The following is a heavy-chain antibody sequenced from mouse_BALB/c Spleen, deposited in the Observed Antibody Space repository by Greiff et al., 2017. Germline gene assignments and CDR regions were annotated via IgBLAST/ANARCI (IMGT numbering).Heavy chain of an antibody. CDR1: GFTFSSFG. CDR3: ARSRTTAVYYFDY. V-gene: IGHV5-17*02. D-gene: IGHD1-2*01. CDR2: ISSGSSTI. J-gene: IGHJ2*01. Sequence: EVQLVESGGGLVQPGGSRKLSCAASGFTFSSFGMHWVRQAPEKGLEWVAYISSGSSTIYYADTVKGRFTISRDNPKNTLFLQMTSLRSEDTAMYYCARSRTTAVYYFDYWGQGTTRTVSS.